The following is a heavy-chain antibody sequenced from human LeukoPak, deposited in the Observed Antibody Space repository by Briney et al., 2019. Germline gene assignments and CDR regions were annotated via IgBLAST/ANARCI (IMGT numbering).Heavy chain of an antibody. Sequence: SETLSLTCTVAGDSMNRYYWSWIRQPAGKGLEWIGRIYTSGRTNYNPSLKSRITTSVDTSKNQFSLRLSSMTAADTAVYYCARAYDSSGYQDRGFDPWGQGTLVTVSS. J-gene: IGHJ5*02. CDR1: GDSMNRYY. D-gene: IGHD3-22*01. CDR3: ARAYDSSGYQDRGFDP. V-gene: IGHV4-4*07. CDR2: IYTSGRT.